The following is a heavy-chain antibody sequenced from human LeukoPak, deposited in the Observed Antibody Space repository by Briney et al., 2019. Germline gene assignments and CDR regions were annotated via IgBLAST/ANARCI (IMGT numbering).Heavy chain of an antibody. CDR1: GDSISRSRHF. CDR2: IYNSGST. V-gene: IGHV4-39*07. J-gene: IGHJ5*02. D-gene: IGHD2-2*01. Sequence: SETLSLTCNVSGDSISRSRHFWAWIRQSPGRGLEWIGYIYNSGSTYYNPSLKSRVTISVDTSKNQFSLRLSSVTAAVTAVYYCARWGTYASTSNWFDPWGQGTLVTVSS. CDR3: ARWGTYASTSNWFDP.